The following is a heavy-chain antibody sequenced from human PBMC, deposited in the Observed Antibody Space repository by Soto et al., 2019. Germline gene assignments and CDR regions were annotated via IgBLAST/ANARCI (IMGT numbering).Heavy chain of an antibody. CDR1: GGSISSSSYY. D-gene: IGHD1-1*01. V-gene: IGHV4-39*07. CDR2: INHSGST. J-gene: IGHJ5*02. CDR3: ARRRMYQLGKLRGWFDP. Sequence: PSETLSLTCTVSGGSISSSSYYWGWIRQPPGKGLEWIGEINHSGSTNYNPSLKSRVTISVDTSKNQFSLKLSSVTAADTAVYYCARRRMYQLGKLRGWFDPWGQGTLVTVSS.